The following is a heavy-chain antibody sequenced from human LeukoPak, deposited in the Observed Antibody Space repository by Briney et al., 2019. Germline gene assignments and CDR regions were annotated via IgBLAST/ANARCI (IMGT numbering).Heavy chain of an antibody. CDR3: ARIIAAAIFDY. CDR2: ISSSGSTI. CDR1: GFTFSRYE. D-gene: IGHD6-13*01. Sequence: GSLRLSCAASGFTFSRYEMNWVRQAPGKGLEWVSYISSSGSTIYYADSVKGRFTISRDNAKNSLYLQMNSLRAEDTAVYYCARIIAAAIFDYWGQGTLVTVSS. J-gene: IGHJ4*02. V-gene: IGHV3-48*03.